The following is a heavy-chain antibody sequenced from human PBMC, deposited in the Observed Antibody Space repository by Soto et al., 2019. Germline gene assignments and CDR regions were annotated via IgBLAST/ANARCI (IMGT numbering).Heavy chain of an antibody. CDR2: ISGSGGST. V-gene: IGHV3-23*01. CDR1: GFTFSSYA. Sequence: GGSLRLSCAASGFTFSSYAMSWVRQAPGKGLEWVSAISGSGGSTYYADSVKGRFTISRDNSKNTLYLQMNSLRAEDTAVDYCAKGGPYYDFWSGYFSPPQKSAPQSQIYYYGMDVWGQGTTVTVSS. CDR3: AKGGPYYDFWSGYFSPPQKSAPQSQIYYYGMDV. D-gene: IGHD3-3*01. J-gene: IGHJ6*02.